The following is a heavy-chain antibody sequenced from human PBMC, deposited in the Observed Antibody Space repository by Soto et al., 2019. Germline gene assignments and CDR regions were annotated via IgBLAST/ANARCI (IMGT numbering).Heavy chain of an antibody. J-gene: IGHJ6*03. CDR3: ARDVTLRYYYYYMDV. CDR2: IKQDGSEK. CDR1: GFTFSSYW. V-gene: IGHV3-7*01. Sequence: GGSLRLSCAASGFTFSSYWMSWVRQAPGKGLEWVANIKQDGSEKYYVDSVKGRFTISRDNAKNSLYLQMNSLRAEDMAVYYCARDVTLRYYYYYMDVWGKGTTVTVSS.